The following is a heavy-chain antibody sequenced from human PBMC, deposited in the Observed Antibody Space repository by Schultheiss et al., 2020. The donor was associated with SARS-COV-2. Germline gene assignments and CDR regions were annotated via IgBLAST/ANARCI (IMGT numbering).Heavy chain of an antibody. V-gene: IGHV5-51*01. J-gene: IGHJ4*02. D-gene: IGHD3-9*01. CDR3: AGIDFDWLAGN. CDR1: GYSFTSYW. CDR2: IYTGDSDT. Sequence: GGSLRLSCKGSGYSFTSYWIGWVRQMPGKGLEWMGIIYTGDSDTRYSRSFQGQVTISADNSISTAYLQWSSLKASDTAMYYCAGIDFDWLAGNWGQGTLVTVSS.